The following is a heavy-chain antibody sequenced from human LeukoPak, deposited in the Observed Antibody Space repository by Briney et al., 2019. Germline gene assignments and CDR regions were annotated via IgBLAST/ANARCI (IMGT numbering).Heavy chain of an antibody. V-gene: IGHV4-59*01. CDR3: ARETRDAFDI. J-gene: IGHJ3*02. Sequence: MASETLSLTCTVSGGSISSYYWSWIRQPPGKGLEWIGYIYYSGSTNYNPSLKSRVTISVDTSKNQFSLKLSSVTAADTAVYYCARETRDAFDIWGQGTMVTVSS. CDR2: IYYSGST. CDR1: GGSISSYY.